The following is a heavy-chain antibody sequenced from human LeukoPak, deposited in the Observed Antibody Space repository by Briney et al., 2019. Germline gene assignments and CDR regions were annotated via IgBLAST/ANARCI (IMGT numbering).Heavy chain of an antibody. J-gene: IGHJ4*02. CDR1: GFTFSSYW. Sequence: GSLRLSCAASGFTFSSYWMSWVRQAPGKGLEWVANIKQEGSEKSYVDSVKGRFTISRDNAKNSLYLQMNSLRAEDTAIYYCTRVGYIDEGIDYWGQGTLVTVSS. CDR3: TRVGYIDEGIDY. D-gene: IGHD5-24*01. CDR2: IKQEGSEK. V-gene: IGHV3-7*04.